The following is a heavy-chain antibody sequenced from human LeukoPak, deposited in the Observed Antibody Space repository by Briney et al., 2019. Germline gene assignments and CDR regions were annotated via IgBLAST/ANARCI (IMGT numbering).Heavy chain of an antibody. CDR1: GFTFSTYG. CDR2: IKQDGSEK. V-gene: IGHV3-7*01. Sequence: GGSLRLSCAASGFTFSTYGMHWVRQAPGKGLEWVANIKQDGSEKNYVDSVKGRFTISRDNAKNSLYLQMNSLRAEDTAVYYCAKDSSVGYSDWLAPGGDPYYMDVWGKGTTVTSSS. J-gene: IGHJ6*03. CDR3: AKDSSVGYSDWLAPGGDPYYMDV. D-gene: IGHD3-9*01.